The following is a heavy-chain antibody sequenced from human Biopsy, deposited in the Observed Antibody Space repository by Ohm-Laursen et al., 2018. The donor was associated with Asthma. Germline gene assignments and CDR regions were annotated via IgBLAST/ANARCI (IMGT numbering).Heavy chain of an antibody. Sequence: ASVKVSCKTSGYTFNSAGITWVRQAPGQGLERMGGISVYNGNTKVAQKLQDRVTMIKDTSTSTAYMELRSLGSDDTAVYFCARAVDYSHYYGIDVWGQGTTVTVSP. CDR3: ARAVDYSHYYGIDV. CDR2: ISVYNGNT. J-gene: IGHJ6*01. D-gene: IGHD3-10*01. V-gene: IGHV1-18*01. CDR1: GYTFNSAG.